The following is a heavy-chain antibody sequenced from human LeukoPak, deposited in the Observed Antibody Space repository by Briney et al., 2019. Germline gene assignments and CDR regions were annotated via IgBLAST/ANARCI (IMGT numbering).Heavy chain of an antibody. CDR3: ARGTSSLEMANDY. CDR1: GFTFSSYA. D-gene: IGHD5-24*01. CDR2: ISGSGGST. V-gene: IGHV3-23*01. J-gene: IGHJ4*02. Sequence: GGSLRLSCAASGFTFSSYAMSWVRQAPGKGLEWVSAISGSGGSTYYADSVKGRFTISRDNSKNTLYLQMNSLRAEDTAVYYCARGTSSLEMANDYWGQGTLVTVSS.